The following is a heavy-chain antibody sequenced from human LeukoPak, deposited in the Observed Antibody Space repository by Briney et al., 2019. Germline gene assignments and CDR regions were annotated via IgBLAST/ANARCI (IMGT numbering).Heavy chain of an antibody. CDR2: IIPIFGTA. D-gene: IGHD3-3*01. V-gene: IGHV1-69*05. Sequence: GSSVKVSCKASGGTFSSYAISWVRQAPGQGLEWMGGIIPIFGTANYAQKFQGRVTITTDESTSTAYMELSSLTSEDTAVYYCARVGSGDFWSGYYYYMDVWGKGTTVTVSS. CDR3: ARVGSGDFWSGYYYYMDV. CDR1: GGTFSSYA. J-gene: IGHJ6*03.